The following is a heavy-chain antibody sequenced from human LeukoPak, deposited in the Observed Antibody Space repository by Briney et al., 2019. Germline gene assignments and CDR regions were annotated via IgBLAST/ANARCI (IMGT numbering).Heavy chain of an antibody. CDR1: GFTFSSYA. V-gene: IGHV3-23*01. J-gene: IGHJ4*02. CDR2: ISGSGGGT. CDR3: ARDGPDTAMVYGY. D-gene: IGHD5-18*01. Sequence: GGSLRLSCAASGFTFSSYAMSWVRQAPGKGLEWVSAISGSGGGTYYADSVKGRFTISRDNSKNTLYLQMSSLRAEDTAVYYCARDGPDTAMVYGYWGQGTLVTVSS.